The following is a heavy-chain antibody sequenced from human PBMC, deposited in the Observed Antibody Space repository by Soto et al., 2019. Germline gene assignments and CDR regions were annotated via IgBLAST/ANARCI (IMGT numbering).Heavy chain of an antibody. Sequence: GGSLRLSCAASGFTFSSYSMNWVRQAPGKGLEWVSSISSSSSYIYYADSVKGRFTISRDNAKNSLYLQMNSLRAEDTAVYYCARVERAYCGGDCYDYWGQGTLVTVSS. CDR2: ISSSSSYI. J-gene: IGHJ4*02. V-gene: IGHV3-21*01. CDR1: GFTFSSYS. D-gene: IGHD2-21*01. CDR3: ARVERAYCGGDCYDY.